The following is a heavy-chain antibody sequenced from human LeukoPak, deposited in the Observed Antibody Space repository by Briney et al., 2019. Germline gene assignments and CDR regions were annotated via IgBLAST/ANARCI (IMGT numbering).Heavy chain of an antibody. Sequence: GGSLRLSCAGSGFTFSSYWMSWVRQAPGKGLEWGANIKQDGSEKYYVDSVKGRFTISRDNAKNSLHLQMNSLRAEDTAVYYCARALGRLQPYYYYYGMDVWGQGTTVTVSS. J-gene: IGHJ6*02. D-gene: IGHD5-24*01. CDR3: ARALGRLQPYYYYYGMDV. CDR1: GFTFSSYW. V-gene: IGHV3-7*01. CDR2: IKQDGSEK.